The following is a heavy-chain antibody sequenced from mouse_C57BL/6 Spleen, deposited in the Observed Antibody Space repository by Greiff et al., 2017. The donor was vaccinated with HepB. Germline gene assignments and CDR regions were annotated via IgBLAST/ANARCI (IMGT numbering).Heavy chain of an antibody. V-gene: IGHV1-55*01. CDR3: ARSQLFDY. Sequence: LVESGAELVKPGASVKMSCKASGYTFTSYWITWVKQRPGQGLEWIGDIYPGSGSTNYNEKFKSKATLTVDTSSSTAYMQLSSLTSEDSAVYYCARSQLFDYWGQGTTLTVSS. CDR1: GYTFTSYW. CDR2: IYPGSGST. D-gene: IGHD6-1*01. J-gene: IGHJ2*01.